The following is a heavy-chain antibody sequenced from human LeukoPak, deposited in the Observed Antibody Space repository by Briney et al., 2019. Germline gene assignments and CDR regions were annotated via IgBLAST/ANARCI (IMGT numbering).Heavy chain of an antibody. V-gene: IGHV3-23*01. Sequence: PGGSLRLSCAASGFTFSSYAMRWARQAPGKGLEWVSAISGSGGSTYYADSVKGRFTISRDNSKNTLYLQMNSLRAEDTAVYYCAKGPGIIISTWYNYWGQGTLVTVSS. CDR2: ISGSGGST. CDR1: GFTFSSYA. D-gene: IGHD6-13*01. CDR3: AKGPGIIISTWYNY. J-gene: IGHJ4*02.